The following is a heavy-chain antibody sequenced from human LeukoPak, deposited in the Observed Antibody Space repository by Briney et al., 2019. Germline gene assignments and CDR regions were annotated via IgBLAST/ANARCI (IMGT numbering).Heavy chain of an antibody. V-gene: IGHV3-7*01. CDR3: ARRWSFDY. D-gene: IGHD3-3*01. J-gene: IGHJ4*02. Sequence: GGSLRLSCAASGFTFSTYWLTWVRQAPGKGLEWVANIKPDGSDKYYVDSVKGRFTISRDNAKNSLYLQMNSLRAEDTAVYYCARRWSFDYWGQGTLVTVSS. CDR2: IKPDGSDK. CDR1: GFTFSTYW.